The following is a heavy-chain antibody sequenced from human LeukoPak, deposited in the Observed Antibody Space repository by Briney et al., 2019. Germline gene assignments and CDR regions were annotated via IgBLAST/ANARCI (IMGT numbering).Heavy chain of an antibody. J-gene: IGHJ4*02. D-gene: IGHD1-20*01. CDR2: INPNSGGT. Sequence: GASVKVSCKTSGYTFTAYYMHWLRQAPGQRLEWMGWINPNSGGTDYAQKFQGRVTMTRDTSISTAYMELSRLIADDTAVYYCARLYNWNSDYWGQGTLVTVS. CDR1: GYTFTAYY. V-gene: IGHV1-2*02. CDR3: ARLYNWNSDY.